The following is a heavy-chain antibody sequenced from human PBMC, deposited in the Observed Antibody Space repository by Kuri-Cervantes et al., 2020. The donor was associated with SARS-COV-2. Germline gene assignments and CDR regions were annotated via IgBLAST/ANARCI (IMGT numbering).Heavy chain of an antibody. V-gene: IGHV3-15*01. CDR2: IKSKTDGGTT. J-gene: IGHJ4*02. CDR1: GFTFSNAW. Sequence: GGSLRLSCAASGFTFSNAWMSWVRQAPGKGLEWVGRIKSKTDGGTTDYAAPVKGRFTISRDDSKNPLYLQMNSLKTEDTAVYYCTTERGKAFTIFGVVPIDYWGQGTLVTVSS. CDR3: TTERGKAFTIFGVVPIDY. D-gene: IGHD3-3*01.